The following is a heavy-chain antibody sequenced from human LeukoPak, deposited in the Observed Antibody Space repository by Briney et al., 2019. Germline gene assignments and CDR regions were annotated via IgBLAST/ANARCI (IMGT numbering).Heavy chain of an antibody. D-gene: IGHD3-10*01. J-gene: IGHJ5*02. CDR1: GFTFSSYA. Sequence: GGSLRLSCAASGFTFSSYAMSWLRQAPGKGLEWVSSISGSGTNTYYADSVKGRFTISRDNSRNLLFLQMSSLRVEDTAVYYCAKRRHYYGSGDYYRDPWGQGTLVTVSS. V-gene: IGHV3-23*01. CDR2: ISGSGTNT. CDR3: AKRRHYYGSGDYYRDP.